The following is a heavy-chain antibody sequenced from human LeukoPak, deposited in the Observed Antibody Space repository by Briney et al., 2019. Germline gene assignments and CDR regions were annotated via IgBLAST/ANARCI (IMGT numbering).Heavy chain of an antibody. CDR2: IYYSGST. Sequence: PSETLSLTCTVSGGSISSSSYYWGWIRQPPGKGLEWIGSIYYSGSTYYNPSLKSRVTISVDTSKNQFSLKLSSVTAADTAVYYCARFESSIASGVDYWGQGTLVTASS. CDR3: ARFESSIASGVDY. D-gene: IGHD6-6*01. J-gene: IGHJ4*02. CDR1: GGSISSSSYY. V-gene: IGHV4-39*01.